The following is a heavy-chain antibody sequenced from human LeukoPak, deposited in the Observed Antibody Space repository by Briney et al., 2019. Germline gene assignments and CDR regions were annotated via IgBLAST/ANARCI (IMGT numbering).Heavy chain of an antibody. CDR3: AGYCSSTSCLEGMDV. V-gene: IGHV4-34*01. D-gene: IGHD2-2*01. CDR2: INHSGST. J-gene: IGHJ6*02. Sequence: SETLSLTCAVYGGSFSGYYWSWIRQPPGKGLEWIGEINHSGSTNYNPSLKSRVTISVDTSKDQFSLKLSSVTAADTAVYYCAGYCSSTSCLEGMDVWAKGPRSPSP. CDR1: GGSFSGYY.